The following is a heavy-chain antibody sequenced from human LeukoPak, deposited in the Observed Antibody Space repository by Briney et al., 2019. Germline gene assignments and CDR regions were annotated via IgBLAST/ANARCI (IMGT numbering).Heavy chain of an antibody. CDR1: GFPFSSYG. D-gene: IGHD2-8*01. V-gene: IGHV3-30*03. J-gene: IGHJ4*02. CDR2: ISYDGSNE. Sequence: GRSLRLSCAASGFPFSSYGMHWVRQAPGKGLEWVAVISYDGSNEYYADSVKGRFTISRDNSKNTLYLQMNSLRAEDTAVYYCARSRYCTNGVCQYTYDYWGQGTLVTVSS. CDR3: ARSRYCTNGVCQYTYDY.